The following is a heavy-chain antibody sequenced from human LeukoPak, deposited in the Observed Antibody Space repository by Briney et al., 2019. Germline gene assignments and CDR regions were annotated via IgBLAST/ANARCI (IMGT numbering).Heavy chain of an antibody. CDR1: GFIVSSNY. CDR3: AREGYTNGWYRN. J-gene: IGHJ4*02. V-gene: IGHV3-53*01. Sequence: PGGSLRLSCAASGFIVSSNYMSWVRQAPGKGLEWVSVTFSSGSTYYADSVKGRFTISRDNSKNTLYLQMNSLRAEDTAVYFCAREGYTNGWYRNWGQGTLVTVSS. CDR2: TFSSGST. D-gene: IGHD6-19*01.